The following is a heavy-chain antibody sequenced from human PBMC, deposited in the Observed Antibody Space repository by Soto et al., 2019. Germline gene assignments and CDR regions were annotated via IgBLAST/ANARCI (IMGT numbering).Heavy chain of an antibody. CDR1: GGSISSSNW. CDR3: ARVSGSYYYGMDV. V-gene: IGHV4-4*02. Sequence: SETLSVTCAVSGGSISSSNWWSWVRQPPGKGLEWIGEIYHSGSTNYNPSLKSRVTISVDKSKNQFSLKLSSVIAADTAVYYCARVSGSYYYGMDVWGQGTTVTVSS. J-gene: IGHJ6*02. D-gene: IGHD1-26*01. CDR2: IYHSGST.